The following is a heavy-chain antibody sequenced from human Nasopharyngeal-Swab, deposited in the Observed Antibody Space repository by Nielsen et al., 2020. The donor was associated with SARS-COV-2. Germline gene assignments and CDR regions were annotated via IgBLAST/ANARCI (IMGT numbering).Heavy chain of an antibody. J-gene: IGHJ2*01. CDR1: GFTFSSYW. CDR3: ARALNGYFDL. CDR2: VNNDGSNT. V-gene: IGHV3-74*01. Sequence: GESLKISCAASGFTFSSYWMHWVRQDPGKGPVWVSGVNNDGSNTNYADSVKGRFTISRDNAKNTLYLQMNSLRAEDTALYYCARALNGYFDLWGRGTLVAVSS.